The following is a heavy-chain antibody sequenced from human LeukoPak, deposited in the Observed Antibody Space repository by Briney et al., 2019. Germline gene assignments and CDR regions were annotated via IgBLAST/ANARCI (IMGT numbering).Heavy chain of an antibody. CDR3: ARARPYSSGGPDWFDP. Sequence: GSLRLSCAASGFTFSSYAMHWVRQAPGKGLEWVAVISYDGSNKYYADSVKGRFTISRDNSKNTLYLQMNSLRAEDTAVYYCARARPYSSGGPDWFDPWGQGTLVTVSS. J-gene: IGHJ5*02. CDR2: ISYDGSNK. CDR1: GFTFSSYA. V-gene: IGHV3-30-3*01. D-gene: IGHD6-25*01.